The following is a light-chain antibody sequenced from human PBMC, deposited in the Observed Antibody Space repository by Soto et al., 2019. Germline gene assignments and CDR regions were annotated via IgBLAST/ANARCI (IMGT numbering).Light chain of an antibody. J-gene: IGKJ4*01. Sequence: EIVGTQAPATRSVSQGERATLSCRASESFSSNLAWYQQKPGQAPRLLIYGASTRDTGDPARFSGSGSGTEFTLTISSLQAEDFAVFYCQQYNKWPLNFGGGTKVAIK. CDR3: QQYNKWPLN. CDR2: GAS. CDR1: ESFSSN. V-gene: IGKV3-15*01.